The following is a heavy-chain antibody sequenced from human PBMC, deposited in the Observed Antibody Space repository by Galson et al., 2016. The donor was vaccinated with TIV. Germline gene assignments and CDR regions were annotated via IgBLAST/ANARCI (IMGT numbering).Heavy chain of an antibody. CDR2: INPNSGDT. CDR1: GYIFIAYY. J-gene: IGHJ4*02. D-gene: IGHD5-12*01. CDR3: ARGLGRGYDGGLDY. V-gene: IGHV1-2*06. Sequence: SVKVSCKASGYIFIAYYIHWVRQARGHGLEWMGRINPNSGDTNSAQKFQGRVTMTRDTSIRTAYLEVSRLTSDDTAVYYCARGLGRGYDGGLDYWGQGVLVSVSP.